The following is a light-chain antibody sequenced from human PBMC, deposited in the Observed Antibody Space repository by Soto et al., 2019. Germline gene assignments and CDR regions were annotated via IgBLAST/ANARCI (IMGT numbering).Light chain of an antibody. CDR2: GAS. CDR1: QSVSSNY. V-gene: IGKV3-20*01. J-gene: IGKJ1*01. Sequence: EIVLTQSPGTLSLSPGERATLSCRASQSVSSNYLAWYQQKPGQTPRLLIYGASTGATGIPDRFSGSGSGTDFTLTISSLEPEDFAVYYCQKYGSSPWTFGQGTKVEIK. CDR3: QKYGSSPWT.